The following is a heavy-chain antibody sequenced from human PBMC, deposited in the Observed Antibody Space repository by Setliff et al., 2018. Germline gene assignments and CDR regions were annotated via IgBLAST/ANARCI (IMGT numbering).Heavy chain of an antibody. V-gene: IGHV3-21*04. CDR2: INNHNTYI. CDR1: GFTFSSYS. Sequence: GGSLRLSCAASGFTFSSYSMSWVRQAPGKGLEWVSSINNHNTYIDYADSLKGRFTISRDNAKNSLYLQVNSLRAEDTAVYYCARDRVIVGPGRRGYYFDYWGQGTLVTVSS. D-gene: IGHD1-26*01. CDR3: ARDRVIVGPGRRGYYFDY. J-gene: IGHJ4*02.